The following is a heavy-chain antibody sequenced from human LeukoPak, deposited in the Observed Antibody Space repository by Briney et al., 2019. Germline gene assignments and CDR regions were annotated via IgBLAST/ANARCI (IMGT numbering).Heavy chain of an antibody. CDR3: ARGVRIQLWSLNYYYYMDV. V-gene: IGHV1-8*01. CDR1: GYTFTSYD. D-gene: IGHD5-18*01. J-gene: IGHJ6*03. CDR2: MNPNSGNT. Sequence: ASVKVSCKASGYTFTSYDINWVRQATGQGLEWMGWMNPNSGNTDYAQKLQGRVTMTRNTSISTAYMELSSLRSEDTAVYYCARGVRIQLWSLNYYYYMDVWGKGTTVTISS.